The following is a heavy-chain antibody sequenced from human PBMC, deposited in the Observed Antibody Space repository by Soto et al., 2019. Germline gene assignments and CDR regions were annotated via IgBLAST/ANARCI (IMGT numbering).Heavy chain of an antibody. CDR2: ISGSGGGT. D-gene: IGHD3-10*01. J-gene: IGHJ3*02. V-gene: IGHV3-23*01. CDR3: AKDHYYYGSGSYYYDAFDI. CDR1: GFTFSSYA. Sequence: EVQLLESGGGLVQPGGSLRLSCAASGFTFSSYAMNWVRQAPGKGLEWVSVISGSGGGTYYADSVKGRFTISRDNSKNTLYLQMNSLRAEDTAVYYCAKDHYYYGSGSYYYDAFDIWGQGTMVTVFS.